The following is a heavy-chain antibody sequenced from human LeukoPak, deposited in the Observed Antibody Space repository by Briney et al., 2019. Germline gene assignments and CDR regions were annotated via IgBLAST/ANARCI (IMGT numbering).Heavy chain of an antibody. CDR1: GYSISSGYY. CDR3: ARDSWYWYFDL. V-gene: IGHV4-38-2*02. Sequence: SETLSLTCAVSGYSISSGYYWGWIRQPPGKGLEWIGSIYHSGSTYYNPSLKSRVTISVDTSKNQFSLKLSSVTAADTAVYYCARDSWYWYFDLWGRGTLVTVSS. CDR2: IYHSGST. J-gene: IGHJ2*01. D-gene: IGHD6-13*01.